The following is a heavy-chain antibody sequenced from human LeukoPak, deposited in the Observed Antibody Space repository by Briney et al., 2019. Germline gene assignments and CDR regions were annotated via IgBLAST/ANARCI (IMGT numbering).Heavy chain of an antibody. V-gene: IGHV1-2*02. J-gene: IGHJ6*02. CDR2: MNPKSGGT. D-gene: IGHD6-19*01. CDR1: GYTFTGYY. Sequence: ASVKVSCKASGYTFTGYYMHWVRQAPGLGFEWMGWMNPKSGGTNYAQKFQDRVTMTRDTSINTVYMELSRLRSDDTAVYYCARYSWRIVVAGTQYFYYGFDVWGRGTAVTVSS. CDR3: ARYSWRIVVAGTQYFYYGFDV.